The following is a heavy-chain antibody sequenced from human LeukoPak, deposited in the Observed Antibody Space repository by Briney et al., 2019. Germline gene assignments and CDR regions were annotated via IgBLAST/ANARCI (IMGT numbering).Heavy chain of an antibody. CDR1: GFTFNNYA. V-gene: IGHV3-23*01. Sequence: GGSLRLSCAASGFTFNNYAMSWVRQGPGKGLEWVSRISGSGDSTYYTDSVKGRLTISRDNSKNTLNLQMSSLRSEDTAVYYCAKVVRAAEWYASSYDIWGQGTEVIVSS. J-gene: IGHJ3*02. D-gene: IGHD3-10*01. CDR3: AKVVRAAEWYASSYDI. CDR2: ISGSGDST.